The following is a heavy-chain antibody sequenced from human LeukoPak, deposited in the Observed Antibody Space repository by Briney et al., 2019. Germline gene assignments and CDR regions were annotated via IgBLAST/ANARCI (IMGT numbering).Heavy chain of an antibody. Sequence: SETLSLTCTVSGGSISSYYWSWIRQPPGKGLEWIGYIHSSGSTNYNPSLKSRVTISVDTSKNQFSLKLSSVTAADTAVYYCARGQRVVVPAAIKYWFDPWGQGTLVTVSS. CDR2: IHSSGST. V-gene: IGHV4-59*01. CDR1: GGSISSYY. D-gene: IGHD2-2*02. CDR3: ARGQRVVVPAAIKYWFDP. J-gene: IGHJ5*02.